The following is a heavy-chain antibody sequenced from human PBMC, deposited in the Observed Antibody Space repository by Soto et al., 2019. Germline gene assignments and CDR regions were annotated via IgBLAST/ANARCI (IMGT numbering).Heavy chain of an antibody. CDR2: ISWNSGSI. V-gene: IGHV3-9*01. D-gene: IGHD6-13*01. CDR3: AKASDSSSWYYYGMDV. CDR1: GFTFDDYA. J-gene: IGHJ6*02. Sequence: GGSLRLSCAASGFTFDDYAMHWVRQAPGKGLEWVSGISWNSGSIGYADSVKGRFTISRDNAKNSLYLQMNSLRAEDTALYYCAKASDSSSWYYYGMDVWGQGTTVTVSS.